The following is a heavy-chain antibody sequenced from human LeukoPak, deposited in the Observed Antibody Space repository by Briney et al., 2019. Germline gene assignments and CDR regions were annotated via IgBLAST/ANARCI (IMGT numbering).Heavy chain of an antibody. D-gene: IGHD3-3*01. V-gene: IGHV4-34*12. CDR3: ARIYEEGFWSGKWTFDI. J-gene: IGHJ3*02. CDR1: GGSFSGNQ. CDR2: IIHGGST. Sequence: PSETLSLNCAVYGGSFSGNQWSWIRQSPGKGLEWIGEIIHGGSTNYNPSLKSRVTISVDTSKNQVSLKVRSVTAADTAVYYCARIYEEGFWSGKWTFDIWGQGTMVTVSS.